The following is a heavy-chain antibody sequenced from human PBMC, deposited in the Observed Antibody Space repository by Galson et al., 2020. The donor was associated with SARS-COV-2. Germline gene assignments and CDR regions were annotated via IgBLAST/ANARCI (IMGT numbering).Heavy chain of an antibody. CDR1: GFTFDDYG. Sequence: GGSLRLSCAASGFTFDDYGMSWVRQAPGKGLEWVSGINWNGGSTGYADSVKGRFTISRDNAKNSLYLQMNSLRAEDTALYYCARGAPLLRFLEWYYMDVWGKGTTVTVSS. V-gene: IGHV3-20*04. J-gene: IGHJ6*03. CDR2: INWNGGST. D-gene: IGHD3-3*01. CDR3: ARGAPLLRFLEWYYMDV.